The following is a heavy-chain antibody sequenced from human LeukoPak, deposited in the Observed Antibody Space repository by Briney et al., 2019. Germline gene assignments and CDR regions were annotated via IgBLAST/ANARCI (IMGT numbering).Heavy chain of an antibody. D-gene: IGHD3-22*01. CDR2: ISGSGGKT. V-gene: IGHV3-23*01. J-gene: IGHJ2*01. CDR1: GFTVSSNY. Sequence: GGSLRLSCAASGFTVSSNYMSWVRQAPGKGLEWVSGISGSGGKTYYEESVKGRFTISRDNSKNTLYLQMNSLRAEDTAVYYCAKVAVVMWYFDLWGRGTLVTVSS. CDR3: AKVAVVMWYFDL.